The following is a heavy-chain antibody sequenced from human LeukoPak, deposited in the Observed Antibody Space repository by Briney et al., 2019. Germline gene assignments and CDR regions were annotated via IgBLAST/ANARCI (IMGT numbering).Heavy chain of an antibody. Sequence: SETLSLTCTVSGGSISSGDYYWSWIRQPPGKGLEWIGYIYYSGSTYYNPSLKSRVTISVDTSKNQFSLKLSSVTAADTAVYYCARATSLMTKYFQLWGQGTLVTVSS. CDR3: ARATSLMTKYFQL. J-gene: IGHJ1*01. D-gene: IGHD3-16*01. CDR1: GGSISSGDYY. CDR2: IYYSGST. V-gene: IGHV4-30-4*08.